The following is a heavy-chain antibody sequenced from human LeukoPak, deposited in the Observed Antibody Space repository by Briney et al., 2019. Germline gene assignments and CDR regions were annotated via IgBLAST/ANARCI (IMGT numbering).Heavy chain of an antibody. Sequence: GGSLRLSCAASRFSFSSYAMSWVRQAPGKGLEWVSAISGSGGSTYYADSVKGRFTISRDNSKNTLYLQMNSLRAEDTAVYYCAKDPIAGYSSGWYPDYWGQGTLVTVSS. CDR1: RFSFSSYA. J-gene: IGHJ4*02. V-gene: IGHV3-23*01. CDR3: AKDPIAGYSSGWYPDY. D-gene: IGHD6-19*01. CDR2: ISGSGGST.